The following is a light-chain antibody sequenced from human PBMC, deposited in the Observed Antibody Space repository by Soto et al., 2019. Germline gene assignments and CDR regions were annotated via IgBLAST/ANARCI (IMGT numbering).Light chain of an antibody. J-gene: IGKJ1*01. Sequence: VLTQSPDSLAVSLVESATIICKSSQSVLYSSNNMNYLAWYQQKAGQPPKLLIYWASTRESGVPDRFGGSGSGTEFTLTINSLQAEDVAVYYCQQYYSTPWTFGQGTKVDIK. CDR2: WAS. V-gene: IGKV4-1*01. CDR3: QQYYSTPWT. CDR1: QSVLYSSNNMNY.